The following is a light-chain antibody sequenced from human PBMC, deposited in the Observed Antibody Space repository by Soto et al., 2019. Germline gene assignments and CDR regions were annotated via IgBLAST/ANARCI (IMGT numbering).Light chain of an antibody. J-gene: IGKJ1*01. CDR1: ENVRTF. CDR3: QQHCHWPPWT. V-gene: IGKV3-11*01. Sequence: EVVLTQSPATLSLSPGERATLSCRASENVRTFVDWYQQKPGQAPRLLIHGASNRATGIPARFSGSGSGTDFPLTISNLEPEDFAVYYCQQHCHWPPWTFGQGTRVEI. CDR2: GAS.